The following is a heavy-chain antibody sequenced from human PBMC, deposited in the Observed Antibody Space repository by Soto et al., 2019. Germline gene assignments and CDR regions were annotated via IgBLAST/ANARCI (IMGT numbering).Heavy chain of an antibody. CDR3: ARDRSGSSSPYFDY. Sequence: QVQLVQSGAEVKKPGSSVKVSCKASGGTFSSYAISWVRQAPGQGLEWMGGIIPIFGTANYAQKFQGRVTXXAXEXXSTAYMELSSLRSEDTAVYYCARDRSGSSSPYFDYWGQGTLVTVSS. CDR2: IIPIFGTA. D-gene: IGHD6-6*01. J-gene: IGHJ4*02. CDR1: GGTFSSYA. V-gene: IGHV1-69*12.